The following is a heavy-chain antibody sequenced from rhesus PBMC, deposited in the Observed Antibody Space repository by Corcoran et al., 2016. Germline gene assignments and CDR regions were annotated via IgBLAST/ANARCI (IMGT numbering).Heavy chain of an antibody. J-gene: IGHJ4*01. CDR3: ARYNWNYGYFDY. CDR2: IYWDDDK. V-gene: IGHV2-174*01. CDR1: GFSLTTSGMG. Sequence: QVTLKESGPALVKPTQTLTLTCTFSGFSLTTSGMGVGWIRQPPGKALEWLALIYWDDDKRYSTSLKSRLPISKDTSKNQVVLTMTNMDPVDTATYYCARYNWNYGYFDYWGQGVLVTFSS. D-gene: IGHD1-26*01.